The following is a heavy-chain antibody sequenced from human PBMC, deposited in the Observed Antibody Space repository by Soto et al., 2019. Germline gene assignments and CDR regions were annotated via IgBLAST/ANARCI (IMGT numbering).Heavy chain of an antibody. D-gene: IGHD3-22*01. CDR2: ISYDGSNK. V-gene: IGHV3-30*18. Sequence: GGSLRLSCAAPGFTFSSYGMHWVRQAPGKGLEWVAVISYDGSNKYYADPVKGRFTISRDNSKNTLYLQMNSLRAEDTAVYYCAKGEDYYYDSSGYYFWGQGTLVTVSS. CDR1: GFTFSSYG. J-gene: IGHJ4*02. CDR3: AKGEDYYYDSSGYYF.